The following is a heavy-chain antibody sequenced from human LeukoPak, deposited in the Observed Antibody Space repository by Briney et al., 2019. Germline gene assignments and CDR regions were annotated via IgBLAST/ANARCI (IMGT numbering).Heavy chain of an antibody. D-gene: IGHD2-15*01. Sequence: HPGGSLRLSCVASGFIFSSYSMNWVRQAPGKGLEWVSYISSSSGTIYYADSVKGRFTISRDNAKNSLYLQMNSLRAEDTAVYYCARDNAAPYWYFDLWGRGTLVTVSS. CDR3: ARDNAAPYWYFDL. CDR2: ISSSSGTI. V-gene: IGHV3-48*01. J-gene: IGHJ2*01. CDR1: GFIFSSYS.